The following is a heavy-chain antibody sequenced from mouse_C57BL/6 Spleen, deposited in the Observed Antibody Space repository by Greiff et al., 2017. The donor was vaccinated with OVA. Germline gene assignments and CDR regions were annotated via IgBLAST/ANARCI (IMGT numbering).Heavy chain of an antibody. J-gene: IGHJ2*01. CDR1: GYSITSGYY. V-gene: IGHV3-6*01. D-gene: IGHD1-1*01. CDR3: ARDYYGSSYG. CDR2: ISYDGSN. Sequence: VQLQQSGPGLVKPSQSLSLTCSVTGYSITSGYYWNWIRQFPGNKLEWMGYISYDGSNNYNPSLKNRISITRDTSKNQFFLKLNSVTTEDTATYYCARDYYGSSYGWGQGTTLTVSS.